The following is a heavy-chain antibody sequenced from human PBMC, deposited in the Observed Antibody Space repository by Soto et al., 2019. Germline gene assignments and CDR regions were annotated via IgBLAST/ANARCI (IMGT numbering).Heavy chain of an antibody. CDR2: ISGSGGST. Sequence: EVQLLESGGGLEQPGGSLRLSCAASGFPFSTYAMSWVRQAPGKGLEWVSTISGSGGSTYYADSVKGRFTISRDNSKNTLYLQMNSLRAEDTAVYYCARGDATKIVVTTYYAMDVWGQGTTVTVSS. J-gene: IGHJ6*02. V-gene: IGHV3-23*01. CDR3: ARGDATKIVVTTYYAMDV. D-gene: IGHD3-22*01. CDR1: GFPFSTYA.